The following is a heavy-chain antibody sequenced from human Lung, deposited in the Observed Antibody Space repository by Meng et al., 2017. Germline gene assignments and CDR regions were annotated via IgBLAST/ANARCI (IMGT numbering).Heavy chain of an antibody. D-gene: IGHD5-18*01. V-gene: IGHV1-3*01. CDR2: INAGNGNT. CDR1: GYTFSTYT. CDR3: ARDAAMVKGGDY. Sequence: QVQLVQSGAEVKTPGASVTVSCKASGYTFSTYTMHWVRQAPGQRLEWMGWINAGNGNTKFSQKFQGRVTITRDTSASTAYMELSRLRSEDTAVYYCARDAAMVKGGDYWGQGTLVTVSS. J-gene: IGHJ4*02.